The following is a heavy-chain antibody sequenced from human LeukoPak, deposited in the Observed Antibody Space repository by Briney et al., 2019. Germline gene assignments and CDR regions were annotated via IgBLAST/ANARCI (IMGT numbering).Heavy chain of an antibody. V-gene: IGHV1-69*04. J-gene: IGHJ6*02. D-gene: IGHD1-1*01. CDR3: ARVSWNDGGYYYGMDV. CDR2: IIPILGIA. CDR1: GGTFSSYA. Sequence: ASVKVSCKASGGTFSSYAISWVRQAPGQGLEWMGRIIPILGIATYAQKFQGRVTITADKSTSTAYMELSSLRSEDTAVYYCARVSWNDGGYYYGMDVWGQGTTVTVSS.